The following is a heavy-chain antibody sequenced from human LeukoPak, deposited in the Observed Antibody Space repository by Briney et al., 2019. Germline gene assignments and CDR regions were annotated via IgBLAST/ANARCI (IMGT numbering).Heavy chain of an antibody. Sequence: SVKVSCKASGGTFSSHAIAWVRHAPGQGPEWMGGIIPISGTASYAQKFQGRVTITTDESTSTAYMELSSLTSDDTAVYYCARGLQYQLLKALGYYYMDVWGEGTTVTVSS. J-gene: IGHJ6*03. CDR3: ARGLQYQLLKALGYYYMDV. CDR2: IIPISGTA. CDR1: GGTFSSHA. V-gene: IGHV1-69*05. D-gene: IGHD2-2*01.